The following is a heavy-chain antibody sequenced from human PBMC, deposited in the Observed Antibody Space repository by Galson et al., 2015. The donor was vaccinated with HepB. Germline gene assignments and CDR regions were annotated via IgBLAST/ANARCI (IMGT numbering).Heavy chain of an antibody. CDR1: GGTFSSYA. CDR2: IIPIFGTT. J-gene: IGHJ6*02. CDR3: AREDITIFGVVITRYYYYGMDV. D-gene: IGHD3-3*01. Sequence: SVKVSCKASGGTFSSYAISWVRQAPGQGLEWMGGIIPIFGTTNYAQKFQGRVTITADKSTSTAYMELSSLRSEDTAVYYCAREDITIFGVVITRYYYYGMDVWGQGTTVTVSS. V-gene: IGHV1-69*06.